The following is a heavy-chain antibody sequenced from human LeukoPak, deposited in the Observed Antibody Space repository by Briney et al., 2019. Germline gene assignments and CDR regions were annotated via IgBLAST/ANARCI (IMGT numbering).Heavy chain of an antibody. CDR2: TTGTGANT. D-gene: IGHD6-13*01. J-gene: IGHJ4*02. CDR1: GFTFSINA. Sequence: GGSLRLSCAASGFTFSINAMSWVRQAPGKGLVWVSATTGTGANTYYADSVQGRFTISRDNSKNTLYLQMNSLRAEDTAVYYCAKRAAPFYFDYWGQGTLVTVSS. CDR3: AKRAAPFYFDY. V-gene: IGHV3-23*01.